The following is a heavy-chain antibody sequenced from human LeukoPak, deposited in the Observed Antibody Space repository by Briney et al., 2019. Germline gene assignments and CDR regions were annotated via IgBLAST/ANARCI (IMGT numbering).Heavy chain of an antibody. CDR3: AKGRDVYNYWYFDL. Sequence: GGSLRLSCAASGFSFSSYAMHWVRQAPGKGLEWVAVISYDGSNKYYADSVKGRFTISRDNSKNTMYLQMNSLRAEDTAVYYCAKGRDVYNYWYFDLWGRGTLVTVSS. CDR2: ISYDGSNK. V-gene: IGHV3-30*04. J-gene: IGHJ2*01. D-gene: IGHD5-24*01. CDR1: GFSFSSYA.